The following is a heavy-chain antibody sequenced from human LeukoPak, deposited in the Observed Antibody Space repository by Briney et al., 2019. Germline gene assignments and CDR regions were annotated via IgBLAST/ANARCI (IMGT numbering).Heavy chain of an antibody. CDR3: AQGQLLYRRWFDP. CDR2: IYHSGST. D-gene: IGHD2-2*02. V-gene: IGHV4-38-2*01. Sequence: PSETLSLTCAVSGYSISSGYYWGWIRQPPGKGLEWIGSIYHSGSTYYNPSLKRRVTISVDTSKNQFSLKLSSVTAADTAAYYCAQGQLLYRRWFDPWGQGTLVTVSS. J-gene: IGHJ5*02. CDR1: GYSISSGYY.